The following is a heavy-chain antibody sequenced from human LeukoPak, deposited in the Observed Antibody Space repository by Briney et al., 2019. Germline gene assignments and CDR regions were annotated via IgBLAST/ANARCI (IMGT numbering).Heavy chain of an antibody. CDR2: INPNSGGT. CDR1: AYTFTGYY. J-gene: IGHJ4*02. D-gene: IGHD2-21*02. V-gene: IGHV1-2*02. CDR3: AREEVVVTAIPEIDY. Sequence: GASVKVSCKASAYTFTGYYMHWVRQAPGQGLEWMGWINPNSGGTNYAQKFQGRVTMTRDTSISTAYMELSRLRSDDTAVYYCAREEVVVTAIPEIDYWGQGTLVTVSS.